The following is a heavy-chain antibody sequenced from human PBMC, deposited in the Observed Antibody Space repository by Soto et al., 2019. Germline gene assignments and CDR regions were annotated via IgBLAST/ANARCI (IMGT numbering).Heavy chain of an antibody. CDR1: GGSISSYY. Sequence: QVQLQESGPGLVKPSETLSLTCTVSGGSISSYYWSWIRQPPGKGLEWIGYIYYSGSTNYNPSLKSRFTISVDTSKNQFSLKLSSVTAADTAVYYCARDYDFWSGYYLFYWGQGTLVTVSS. CDR2: IYYSGST. CDR3: ARDYDFWSGYYLFY. V-gene: IGHV4-59*01. D-gene: IGHD3-3*01. J-gene: IGHJ4*02.